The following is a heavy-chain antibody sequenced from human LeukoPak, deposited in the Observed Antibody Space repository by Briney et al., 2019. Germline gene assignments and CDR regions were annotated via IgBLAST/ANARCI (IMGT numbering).Heavy chain of an antibody. D-gene: IGHD3-10*01. CDR3: ARDRFGAFDY. CDR1: GFTFSSYA. V-gene: IGHV3-30-3*01. Sequence: GGSLRLSCAASGFTFSSYAMHWVRQAPGKGLEWVAVISYDGSNKYHADSVKGRFTISRDNSKNTLYLQMNSLRAEDTAVYYCARDRFGAFDYWGQGTLVTVSS. J-gene: IGHJ4*02. CDR2: ISYDGSNK.